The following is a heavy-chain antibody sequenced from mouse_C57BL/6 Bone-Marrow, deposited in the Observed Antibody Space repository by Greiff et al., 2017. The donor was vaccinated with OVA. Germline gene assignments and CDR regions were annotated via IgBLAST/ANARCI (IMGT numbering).Heavy chain of an antibody. CDR1: GYTFTSYW. J-gene: IGHJ1*03. CDR2: IHPNSGST. V-gene: IGHV1-64*01. Sequence: VKLQQPGAELVKPGASVKLSCKASGYTFTSYWMHWVKQRHGQGLEWIGMIHPNSGSTNYNEKFKSKATLTVDKSSSTAYMQLSSLRSEDSAVYYWPGDYYGCWYVDVWGTGTTVTVSS. D-gene: IGHD1-2*01. CDR3: PGDYYGCWYVDV.